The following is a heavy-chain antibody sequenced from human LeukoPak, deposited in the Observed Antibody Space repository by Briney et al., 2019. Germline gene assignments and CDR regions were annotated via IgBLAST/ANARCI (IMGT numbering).Heavy chain of an antibody. CDR2: INHSGST. J-gene: IGHJ4*02. Sequence: PSETLSLTCAVYGGSFSGYYWSWIRQPPGKGLEWIGEINHSGSTNYNPSLKSRVTISVDTSKNQFSLKLSSVTAADTAVYYCARHPRAATRRGLDYWGQGTLVTVSS. CDR3: ARHPRAATRRGLDY. V-gene: IGHV4-34*01. CDR1: GGSFSGYY. D-gene: IGHD6-13*01.